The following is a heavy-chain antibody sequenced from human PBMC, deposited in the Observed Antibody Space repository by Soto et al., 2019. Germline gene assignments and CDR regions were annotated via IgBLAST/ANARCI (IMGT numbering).Heavy chain of an antibody. J-gene: IGHJ4*02. CDR2: IWYDGSNK. CDR3: ARAFVGATPEGSDY. V-gene: IGHV3-33*01. Sequence: QVQLVESGGGVVQPGRSLRLSCAASGFTFSSYGMHWVRQAPGKGLEWVAVIWYDGSNKYYADSVKGRFTISRDNSKNTLYLQMNSLRAEDTAVYYCARAFVGATPEGSDYWGQGTLVTVSS. D-gene: IGHD1-26*01. CDR1: GFTFSSYG.